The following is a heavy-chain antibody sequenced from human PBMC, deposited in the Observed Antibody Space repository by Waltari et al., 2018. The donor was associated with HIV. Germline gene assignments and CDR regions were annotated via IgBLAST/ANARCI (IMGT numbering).Heavy chain of an antibody. J-gene: IGHJ4*02. CDR1: GYSFTTYW. Sequence: EVQLVQSGAEVKKPGESLQISCKVSGYSFTTYWIGWVRQMPGKGLEWMAFIYPGDSDTRYSPPFQGQIIISVDKSISTAYLRWSSLKPSDTAMYYCARPYRDDTSSSFAYWGQGTLVTVSS. CDR3: ARPYRDDTSSSFAY. CDR2: IYPGDSDT. V-gene: IGHV5-51*01. D-gene: IGHD6-6*01.